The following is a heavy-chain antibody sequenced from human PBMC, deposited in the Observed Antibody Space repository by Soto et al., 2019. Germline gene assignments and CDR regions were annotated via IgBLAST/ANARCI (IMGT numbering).Heavy chain of an antibody. CDR1: GGSISSSTYQ. J-gene: IGHJ4*02. Sequence: SSETLSLTCTVSGGSISSSTYQWGWIRQPSGKGLEWIGTINYSGSTSYNPSLKSRVTISVDTSKNQFSLKLSSVTAADTAVYYCAREVVVTSFFDYWGQGTLVTVSS. CDR3: AREVVVTSFFDY. D-gene: IGHD2-21*02. V-gene: IGHV4-39*07. CDR2: INYSGST.